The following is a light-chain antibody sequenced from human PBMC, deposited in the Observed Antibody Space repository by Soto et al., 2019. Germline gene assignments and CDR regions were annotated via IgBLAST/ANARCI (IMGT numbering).Light chain of an antibody. J-gene: IGKJ1*01. CDR2: GAS. CDR1: QSVTSSY. CDR3: QQYGKSPLT. Sequence: EIVLTQSPGTLSLSPGERATLSCRASQSVTSSYLAWYRQKPGQAPRLLIYGASNRATGIPDRFSGSGSGTDFALTINRLEPDDFAVYYCQQYGKSPLTFGQGTKVDIK. V-gene: IGKV3-20*01.